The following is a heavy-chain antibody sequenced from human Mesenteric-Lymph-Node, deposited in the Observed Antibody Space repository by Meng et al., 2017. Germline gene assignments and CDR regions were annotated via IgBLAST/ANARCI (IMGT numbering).Heavy chain of an antibody. Sequence: GESLKISCAASGFTFSSYWMSWVRQAPGKGLEWVGFIRSKGYGGTAEYAASVKGRFTISRDDSKSIAYLQMNSLKTEDTALYYCSRVKDYHDTSGYYFPFDYWGQGTLVTVSS. CDR3: SRVKDYHDTSGYYFPFDY. CDR1: GFTFSSYW. CDR2: IRSKGYGGTA. D-gene: IGHD3-22*01. J-gene: IGHJ4*02. V-gene: IGHV3-49*04.